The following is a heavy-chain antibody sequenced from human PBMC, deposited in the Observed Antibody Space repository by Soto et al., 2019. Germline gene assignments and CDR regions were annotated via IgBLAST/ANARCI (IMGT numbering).Heavy chain of an antibody. J-gene: IGHJ4*02. CDR1: EFTISSYA. CDR2: ISHDGSNK. D-gene: IGHD6-19*01. Sequence: VQLLESGGGVVQPGRSLRLSCAASEFTISSYAMHWVRQAPGKGLEWVAVISHDGSNKYNTDSVKGRFTISRDKSKNTVYLQMHSLTVEDTAVYYCARDAVAMDYWGQGTLVTVSS. V-gene: IGHV3-30-3*01. CDR3: ARDAVAMDY.